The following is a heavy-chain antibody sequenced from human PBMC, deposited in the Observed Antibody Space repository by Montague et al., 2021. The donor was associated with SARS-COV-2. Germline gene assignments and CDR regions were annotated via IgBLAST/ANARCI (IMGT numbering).Heavy chain of an antibody. CDR3: ARGIDFGLVASRSHHFDT. CDR1: GTTRTNNYY. CDR2: LYYSGNA. J-gene: IGHJ4*02. Sequence: SETLSLTCSFSGTTRTNNYYWGWIRQPPGKGLEWVGSLYYSGNAYYSPSLRSRVTISVDTSRSQFSLQLTSATVADTAIYYCARGIDFGLVASRSHHFDTWGQGTLVSVSS. D-gene: IGHD3-3*01. V-gene: IGHV4-39*01.